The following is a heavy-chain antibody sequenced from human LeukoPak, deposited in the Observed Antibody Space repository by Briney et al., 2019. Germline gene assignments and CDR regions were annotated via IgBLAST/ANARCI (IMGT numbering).Heavy chain of an antibody. V-gene: IGHV3-53*01. CDR1: GFTVSSNY. Sequence: GGSLRLSCAASGFTVSSNYMSWVRQAPGKGLEWVSVTYSGGTTYYADSVKGRFTISRDNSKNTLYLQMNSLRAEDTAVYYCAELGITMIGGVWGQGTLVTVPS. D-gene: IGHD3-10*02. CDR2: TYSGGTT. CDR3: AELGITMIGGV. J-gene: IGHJ4*02.